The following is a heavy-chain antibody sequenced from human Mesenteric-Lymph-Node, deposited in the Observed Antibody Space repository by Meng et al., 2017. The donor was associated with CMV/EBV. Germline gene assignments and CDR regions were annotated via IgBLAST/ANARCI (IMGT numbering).Heavy chain of an antibody. CDR2: ISGSGITT. D-gene: IGHD6-13*01. J-gene: IGHJ4*02. CDR3: AKDQGFSAASG. CDR1: GFTFSNSA. V-gene: IGHV3-23*01. Sequence: EVQLLESGGGLVQPGGSLRLSCAASGFTFSNSAMSWVRQAPGKGLELVSSISGSGITTYYADSVKGRFTISRDNSKDTLYLEMNSLRAEDTAVYYCAKDQGFSAASGGDQGTLVTVSS.